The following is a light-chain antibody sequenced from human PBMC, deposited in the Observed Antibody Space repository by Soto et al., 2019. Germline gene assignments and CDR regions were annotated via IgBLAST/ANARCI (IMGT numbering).Light chain of an antibody. V-gene: IGKV1-39*01. CDR2: DAS. CDR3: QQSYSTPYT. J-gene: IGKJ2*01. Sequence: DIQMTQSPSSLSASVADRVTITCRASQDIGTDLGWYQQKPGKAPRLLIYDASSLLSGVPSRFSGSGSGTDFTLTIASLQPEDFSTYYCQQSYSTPYTLGQGTKVEI. CDR1: QDIGTD.